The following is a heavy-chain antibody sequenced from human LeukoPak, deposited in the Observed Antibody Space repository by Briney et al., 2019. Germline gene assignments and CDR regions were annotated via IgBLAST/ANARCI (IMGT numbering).Heavy chain of an antibody. D-gene: IGHD2-2*01. CDR1: GFTFSSYW. CDR2: INSDGAT. Sequence: GSLRLSCAASGFTFSSYWMHWVRRAPGKGLVWVSRINSDGATSYADSVKGRFTISRDNVKNTLYLQMNSLRAEDTAVYYCARDPIIIVPAALDYWGQGTLVTVSS. V-gene: IGHV3-74*01. J-gene: IGHJ4*02. CDR3: ARDPIIIVPAALDY.